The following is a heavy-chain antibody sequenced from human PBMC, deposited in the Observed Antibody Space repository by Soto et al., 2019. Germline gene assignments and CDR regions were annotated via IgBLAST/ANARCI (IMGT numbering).Heavy chain of an antibody. J-gene: IGHJ6*02. CDR3: ARSWVTGKGGIDV. D-gene: IGHD3-16*01. Sequence: ASVKVSCKASGYTFTNYGISWVRQAPGQGLEWMAWINGYTGNTNYAQKFQGRVTMTTDTSTNTAYLDLWTLISDDTAVYYCARSWVTGKGGIDVWGQGTTVTVSS. CDR1: GYTFTNYG. V-gene: IGHV1-18*01. CDR2: INGYTGNT.